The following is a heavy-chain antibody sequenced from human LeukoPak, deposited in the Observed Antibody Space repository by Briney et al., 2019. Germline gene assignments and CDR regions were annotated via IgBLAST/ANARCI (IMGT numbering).Heavy chain of an antibody. V-gene: IGHV1-69*13. J-gene: IGHJ2*01. Sequence: ASVKVSCKASGGTFSSYAISWVRQAPGQGLEWMGGIIPIFGTANYAQKFQGRVTITADESTSTAYMELSSLRSEDTAVYYCARGSMQLVPLRYFDLWGRGTLVTVSS. CDR1: GGTFSSYA. CDR2: IIPIFGTA. D-gene: IGHD6-13*01. CDR3: ARGSMQLVPLRYFDL.